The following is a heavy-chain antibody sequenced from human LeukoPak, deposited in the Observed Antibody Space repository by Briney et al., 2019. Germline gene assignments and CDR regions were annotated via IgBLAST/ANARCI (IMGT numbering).Heavy chain of an antibody. D-gene: IGHD3-3*01. V-gene: IGHV3-7*01. CDR1: GFTFSNYG. J-gene: IGHJ4*02. CDR2: IKQDGSEK. CDR3: ARDDFWSGYRY. Sequence: GGSLRLSCAASGFTFSNYGMHWVRQAPGKGLEWVANIKQDGSEKYYVDSVKGRFTISRDNAKNSLYLQMNSLRAEDTAVYYCARDDFWSGYRYWGQGTLVTVSS.